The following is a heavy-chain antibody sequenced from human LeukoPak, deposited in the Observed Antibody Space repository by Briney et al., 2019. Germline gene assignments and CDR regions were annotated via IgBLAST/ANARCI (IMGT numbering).Heavy chain of an antibody. CDR1: GFTFTSYA. CDR2: ISYDGSNK. D-gene: IGHD5-18*01. Sequence: GGSLRLSCAASGFTFTSYAMHWVRQAPGKGLEWVAVISYDGSNKYYADSVKGRFTISRDNSKNTLYLQMNSLRAEDTAVYYCARDSRGIQLWSTEYNWFDPWGQGTLVTVSS. CDR3: ARDSRGIQLWSTEYNWFDP. V-gene: IGHV3-30*04. J-gene: IGHJ5*02.